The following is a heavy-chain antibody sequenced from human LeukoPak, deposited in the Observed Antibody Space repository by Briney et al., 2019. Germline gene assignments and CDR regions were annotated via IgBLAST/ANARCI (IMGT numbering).Heavy chain of an antibody. Sequence: GGSLRLSCAASGFTFSSYSMNWVRPAPGKGLEWVSSISSSSSYIYYADSVKGRFTISRDNAKNSLYLQMNSLRAEDTAVYYCAREGRLTIFGVDGMDVWGQGTTVTVSS. D-gene: IGHD3-3*01. CDR2: ISSSSSYI. CDR3: AREGRLTIFGVDGMDV. J-gene: IGHJ6*02. V-gene: IGHV3-21*01. CDR1: GFTFSSYS.